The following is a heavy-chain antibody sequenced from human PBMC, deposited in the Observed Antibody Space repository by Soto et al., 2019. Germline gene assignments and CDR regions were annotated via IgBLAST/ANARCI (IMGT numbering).Heavy chain of an antibody. Sequence: GGSLRLSCAASGFNFNTFAMSWIRQAPGKGLEWVSHISSSGGSRDYADSVKGRFTISRDNSKNTLYLQMNSLRADDTAVYYCARGYCSAVGCYVHYYYGFDVWGQGTTVTVSS. D-gene: IGHD2-15*01. J-gene: IGHJ6*02. V-gene: IGHV3-23*01. CDR3: ARGYCSAVGCYVHYYYGFDV. CDR1: GFNFNTFA. CDR2: ISSSGGSR.